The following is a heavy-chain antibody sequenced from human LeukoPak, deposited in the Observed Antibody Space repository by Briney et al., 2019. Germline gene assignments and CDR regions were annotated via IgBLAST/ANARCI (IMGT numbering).Heavy chain of an antibody. J-gene: IGHJ4*02. Sequence: GGSLRLSCAASGFTFGNYAMSWVRQAPGKGLEWVSAISGNDYTYYADSVKGRFTISRDKSKNTLYLQMNSLRAEDTAVYYCAKDRYGDSGGGFDYWGQGTLVTVSS. CDR1: GFTFGNYA. D-gene: IGHD4-17*01. CDR3: AKDRYGDSGGGFDY. CDR2: ISGNDYT. V-gene: IGHV3-23*01.